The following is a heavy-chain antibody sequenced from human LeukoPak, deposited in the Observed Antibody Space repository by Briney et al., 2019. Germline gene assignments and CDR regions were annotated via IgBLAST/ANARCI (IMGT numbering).Heavy chain of an antibody. V-gene: IGHV3-7*01. CDR1: GFTFNRYW. J-gene: IGHJ4*02. CDR3: ARDLYDSSGYYPVEVQEGNDY. D-gene: IGHD3-22*01. Sequence: GGSLRLSCAASGFTFNRYWMSWVRQAPGKELQWVANIKQDGSAKYYVDSVKGRFTISRDNAKNSLYLQMNSLRAEDTAVYYCARDLYDSSGYYPVEVQEGNDYWGQGTLVTVSS. CDR2: IKQDGSAK.